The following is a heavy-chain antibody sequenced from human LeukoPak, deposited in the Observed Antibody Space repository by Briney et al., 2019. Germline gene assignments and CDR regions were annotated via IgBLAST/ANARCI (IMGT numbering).Heavy chain of an antibody. V-gene: IGHV3-30*18. CDR1: GFTFSSYG. CDR3: AKGAYYDRGIDAFDI. J-gene: IGHJ3*02. CDR2: ISYDGSNK. Sequence: GGSLRLSCAASGFTFSSYGMHWVRQAPGKGLEWVAVISYDGSNKYYADSVKGRFTISRDNSKNTLYLQMNSLRAEDTAVYYCAKGAYYDRGIDAFDIWGQGTMVTVSS. D-gene: IGHD3-10*02.